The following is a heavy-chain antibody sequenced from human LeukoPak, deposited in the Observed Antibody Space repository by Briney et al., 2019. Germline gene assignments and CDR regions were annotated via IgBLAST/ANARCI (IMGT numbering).Heavy chain of an antibody. J-gene: IGHJ4*02. D-gene: IGHD6-13*01. Sequence: PGGSLRLSCAASGFTFSSYSMNWVRQAPGKGLEWVSYISSSSSYIYYTDSVKGRFTISRDNAKNSLYLQMNSLRAEDTAVYYCARDPGGIAVAGTNFDYWGQGTLVTVSS. CDR2: ISSSSSYI. CDR3: ARDPGGIAVAGTNFDY. V-gene: IGHV3-21*01. CDR1: GFTFSSYS.